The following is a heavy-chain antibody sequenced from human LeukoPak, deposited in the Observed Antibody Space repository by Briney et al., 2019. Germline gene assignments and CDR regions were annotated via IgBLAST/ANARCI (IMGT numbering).Heavy chain of an antibody. CDR1: GFTFSSYA. V-gene: IGHV3-23*01. CDR3: AKDLVAAAGSPSWFDP. D-gene: IGHD6-13*01. Sequence: GWSLARSCAASGFTFSSYAMSWVRQAPGKGLEWVPAIRGSGGSTYYADSVNGRFTISRDNPKNTLYLQMHRLRAEDTAVYYCAKDLVAAAGSPSWFDPWGQGTLVTVSS. J-gene: IGHJ5*02. CDR2: IRGSGGST.